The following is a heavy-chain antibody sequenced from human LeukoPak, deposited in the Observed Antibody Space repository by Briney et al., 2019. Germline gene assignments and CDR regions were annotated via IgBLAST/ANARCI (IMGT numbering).Heavy chain of an antibody. Sequence: PGGSLRLSCAASGFTFSSYAMSWVRQAPGKGLEWVSAISGSGGSTYYAGSVKGRFTISRDNSKNTLYLQMNSLRAEDTAVYYCARDAVGYNGNDGLNWFDPWGQGTLVTVSS. D-gene: IGHD1-20*01. J-gene: IGHJ5*02. CDR2: ISGSGGST. CDR3: ARDAVGYNGNDGLNWFDP. V-gene: IGHV3-23*01. CDR1: GFTFSSYA.